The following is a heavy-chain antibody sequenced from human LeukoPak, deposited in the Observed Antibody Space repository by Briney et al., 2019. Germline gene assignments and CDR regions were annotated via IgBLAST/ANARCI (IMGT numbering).Heavy chain of an antibody. CDR3: ARDFYYDSSGETDY. Sequence: GGSLRLSCAASGFTFSSYWMSWVRQAPGKGLEWVANIKQDGSEKYYEDSVKGRFTISRDNAKNSLYLQMNSLRAEDTAVYYCARDFYYDSSGETDYWGQGTLVTVSS. CDR2: IKQDGSEK. V-gene: IGHV3-7*01. CDR1: GFTFSSYW. D-gene: IGHD3-22*01. J-gene: IGHJ4*02.